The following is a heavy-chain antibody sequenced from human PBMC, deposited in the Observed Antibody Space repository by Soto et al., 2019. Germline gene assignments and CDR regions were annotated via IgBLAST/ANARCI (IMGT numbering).Heavy chain of an antibody. CDR3: ARVSGDTSGYYMYYYGMDV. J-gene: IGHJ6*02. V-gene: IGHV3-23*01. CDR2: ISGSGGNT. Sequence: EVHLLESGGGLVKPGGSQRLSCVASGFTFNSYAMSWVRQAPGRGLEWVSGISGSGGNTYYADSVKGRFTISRDNSKDTLYLQMNSLRADDTAVYYCARVSGDTSGYYMYYYGMDVWGQGTTVTVSS. D-gene: IGHD3-22*01. CDR1: GFTFNSYA.